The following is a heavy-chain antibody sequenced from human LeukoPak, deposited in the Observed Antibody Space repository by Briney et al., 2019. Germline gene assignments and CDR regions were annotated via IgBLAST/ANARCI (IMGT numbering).Heavy chain of an antibody. CDR3: ARGVTAVDTEIGYYYYMDV. J-gene: IGHJ6*03. CDR1: GDSISSTYY. CDR2: ISYSGNT. Sequence: SETLSLTCTVSGDSISSTYYWTWIRQPPGKGLEWIGYISYSGNTNYNPSLKSRVTLSVDTSKNQFSLKLSSVTAADTAVYYCARGVTAVDTEIGYYYYMDVWGKGTTVTISS. D-gene: IGHD5-18*01. V-gene: IGHV4-59*01.